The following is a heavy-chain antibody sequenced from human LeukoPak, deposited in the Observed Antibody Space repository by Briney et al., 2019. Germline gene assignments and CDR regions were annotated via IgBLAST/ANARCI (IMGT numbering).Heavy chain of an antibody. J-gene: IGHJ4*02. V-gene: IGHV1-69*06. CDR1: GGTFTSYA. CDR3: ARALPKMATISAYFDY. D-gene: IGHD5-24*01. Sequence: GASVKVSFKASGGTFTSYAISWVRQAPGQGLEWMGGIIPIFGRANYSQKFQGRVTITADKSTSTAYMELSSLRSEDTAVYYCARALPKMATISAYFDYWGQGTLVTVSS. CDR2: IIPIFGRA.